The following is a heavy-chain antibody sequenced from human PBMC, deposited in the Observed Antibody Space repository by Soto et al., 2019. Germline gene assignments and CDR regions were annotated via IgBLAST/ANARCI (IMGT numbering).Heavy chain of an antibody. J-gene: IGHJ5*02. D-gene: IGHD3-22*01. CDR3: VRLIGNSWLDA. CDR2: TYYRSRWYF. V-gene: IGHV6-1*01. Sequence: PLQTLSLTCDISGDSVSANTATWDWIRQSPSRGLEWLGRTYYRSRWYFDYAVSVKSRITISPDISNNQVSLQLTSVTPDDTAIYYCVRLIGNSWLDAWGQGTLVTVSS. CDR1: GDSVSANTAT.